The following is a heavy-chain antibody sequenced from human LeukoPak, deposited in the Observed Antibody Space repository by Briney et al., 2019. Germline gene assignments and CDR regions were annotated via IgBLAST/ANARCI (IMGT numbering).Heavy chain of an antibody. Sequence: GGSLRLSCAASGFTVSSNYMSWVRQAPGKGLEWVSVIYSGGSTYYADSVKGRFTISRDNSKNALYLQMNSLRAEDTAVYYCASSIYGDYLDYWGQGTLVTVSS. D-gene: IGHD4-17*01. CDR3: ASSIYGDYLDY. J-gene: IGHJ4*02. CDR1: GFTVSSNY. V-gene: IGHV3-66*01. CDR2: IYSGGST.